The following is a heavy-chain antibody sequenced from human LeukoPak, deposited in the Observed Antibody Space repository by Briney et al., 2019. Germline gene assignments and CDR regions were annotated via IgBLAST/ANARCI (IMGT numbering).Heavy chain of an antibody. Sequence: ASVKVSCKASGYTFTGYYMHWVRQAPGQGLGWMGWINPNSGGTNYAQKFQGRVTMTRDTSISTAYMELSRLRSDDTAVYYCAKSWYYYGSGSDYWGQGTLVTVSS. D-gene: IGHD3-10*01. CDR3: AKSWYYYGSGSDY. CDR1: GYTFTGYY. V-gene: IGHV1-2*02. CDR2: INPNSGGT. J-gene: IGHJ4*02.